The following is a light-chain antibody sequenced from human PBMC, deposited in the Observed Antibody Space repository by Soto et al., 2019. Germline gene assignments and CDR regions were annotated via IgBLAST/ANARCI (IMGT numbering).Light chain of an antibody. V-gene: IGKV1-9*01. J-gene: IGKJ4*01. CDR1: HGISSY. CDR3: QQYGSSPLS. Sequence: IQLTQSPSSLSASVGDRVTITCRASHGISSYLAWYQQKPGKAPKLLIYAASTLQSGVPSRFSGSGSGTDFTLTISRLEPEDFAVYYCQQYGSSPLSFGGGTKVDIK. CDR2: AAS.